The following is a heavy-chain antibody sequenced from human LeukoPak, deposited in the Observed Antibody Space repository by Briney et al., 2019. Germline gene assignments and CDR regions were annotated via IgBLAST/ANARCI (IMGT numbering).Heavy chain of an antibody. J-gene: IGHJ4*02. Sequence: EGSLRLSCAASGFTFSSYAMSWVRQAPGKGLEWVSDISGSGGSTYYADSVKGRFTISRDNSKNTLYLQMNSLRAEDTAVYYCALYDKAFDYWGQGTLVTVSS. CDR1: GFTFSSYA. CDR2: ISGSGGST. CDR3: ALYDKAFDY. V-gene: IGHV3-23*01. D-gene: IGHD3-16*01.